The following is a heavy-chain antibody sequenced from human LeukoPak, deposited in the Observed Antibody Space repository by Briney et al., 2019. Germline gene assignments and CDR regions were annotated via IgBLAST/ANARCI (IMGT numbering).Heavy chain of an antibody. V-gene: IGHV3-13*05. CDR2: ISSSVDP. CDR1: GFTFSRYD. CDR3: ARGYCSGGNCYDAFDI. J-gene: IGHJ3*02. Sequence: GGSLRLSCAASGFTFSRYDMNWVRQATGKGLEWVSVISSSVDPYYPGSVKGRFTISTENAKTSLYLQMNSLRAGDTAVYYCARGYCSGGNCYDAFDIWGRGTMVTVSS. D-gene: IGHD2-15*01.